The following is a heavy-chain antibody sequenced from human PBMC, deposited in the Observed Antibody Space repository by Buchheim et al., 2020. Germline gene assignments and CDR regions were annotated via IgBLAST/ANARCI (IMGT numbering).Heavy chain of an antibody. CDR2: IYHSGST. CDR3: ARAHYPYYDFWSGYPYYYYYGMDV. V-gene: IGHV4-4*02. Sequence: QVQLQESGPGLVKPSGTLSLTCAVSGGSISSSNWWSWVRQPPGKGLEWIGEIYHSGSTNYNPSLKSRVTISVDKSKNQFSLKLSSVTAADTAVYYCARAHYPYYDFWSGYPYYYYYGMDVWGQGTT. CDR1: GGSISSSNW. D-gene: IGHD3-3*01. J-gene: IGHJ6*02.